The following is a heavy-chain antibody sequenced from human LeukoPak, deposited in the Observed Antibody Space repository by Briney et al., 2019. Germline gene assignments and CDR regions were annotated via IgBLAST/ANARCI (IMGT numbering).Heavy chain of an antibody. V-gene: IGHV3-9*03. CDR2: ISWNSGRT. CDR3: VKDSSYSSTFGSDM. CDR1: GFTFDDYA. D-gene: IGHD6-13*01. J-gene: IGHJ3*02. Sequence: GRTLRLSCVASGFTFDDYAMHWVRQGPGMGLEWVSGISWNSGRTDYADSVKGRFTISRDNAKNSLYLQMNTLRPEDMALYYCVKDSSYSSTFGSDMCGQGTMVTVSS.